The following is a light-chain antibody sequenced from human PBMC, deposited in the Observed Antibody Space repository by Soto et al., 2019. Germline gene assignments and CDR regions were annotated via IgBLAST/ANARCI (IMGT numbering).Light chain of an antibody. CDR1: NIGTKE. J-gene: IGLJ3*02. V-gene: IGLV3-21*02. CDR2: DNS. CDR3: QLWDQTSEHV. Sequence: SYELTQPPSVSVAPGQTARISCGGSNIGTKEVHWYKQKPGQAPVLVIYDNSDRPSGIPERISGSNSGNTATLTISRAEAGDEADYYCQLWDQTSEHVFGGGIKLTVL.